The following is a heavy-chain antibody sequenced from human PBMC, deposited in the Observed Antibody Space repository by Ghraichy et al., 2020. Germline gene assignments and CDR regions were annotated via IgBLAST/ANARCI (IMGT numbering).Heavy chain of an antibody. CDR3: AREREYYYESSGSGFDF. CDR2: IDGSGGST. J-gene: IGHJ4*02. V-gene: IGHV3-23*01. D-gene: IGHD3-22*01. CDR1: GFPFSSYA. Sequence: GGSLRLSCAASGFPFSSYAMIWVRQAPGKGLEWVSNIDGSGGSTFYADSVQGRFTISRDVSANTVYLQMSSLRAEDTATYYCAREREYYYESSGSGFDFWGQGTLVTVSS.